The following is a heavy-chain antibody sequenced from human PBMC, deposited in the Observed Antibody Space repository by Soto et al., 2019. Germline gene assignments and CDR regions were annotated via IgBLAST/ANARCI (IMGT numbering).Heavy chain of an antibody. Sequence: EVQLVESGGGLVQPGGSLRLSCSASGFAFSSHWMTWVRQAPGTGLEWVANIKEDGSAIFYADSMKGRFTASRDNARNSLSLDLSGLGAEDTALYYCARVDFWSGFWGLDYWGQGTLVTVSS. CDR2: IKEDGSAI. J-gene: IGHJ4*02. CDR3: ARVDFWSGFWGLDY. CDR1: GFAFSSHW. D-gene: IGHD3-3*01. V-gene: IGHV3-7*01.